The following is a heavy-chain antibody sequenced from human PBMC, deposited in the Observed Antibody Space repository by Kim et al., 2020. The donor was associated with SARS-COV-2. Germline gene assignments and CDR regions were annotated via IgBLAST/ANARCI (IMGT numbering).Heavy chain of an antibody. CDR3: ASSFSYSSSGFDY. V-gene: IGHV4-61*01. Sequence: SETLSLTCTVSGGSVSSGSYYWSWIRQPPGKGLEWIGYIYYSGSTNYNPSLKSRVTISVDTSKNQFSLKLSSVTAADTAVYYCASSFSYSSSGFDYWGQGTLVTVSS. CDR2: IYYSGST. CDR1: GGSVSSGSYY. D-gene: IGHD6-6*01. J-gene: IGHJ4*02.